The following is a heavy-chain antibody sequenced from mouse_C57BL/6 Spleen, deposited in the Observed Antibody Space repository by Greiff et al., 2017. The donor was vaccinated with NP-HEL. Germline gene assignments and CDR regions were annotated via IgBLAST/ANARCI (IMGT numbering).Heavy chain of an antibody. J-gene: IGHJ2*01. Sequence: QVQLQQSGPELVKPGASVKISCKASGYAFSSSWMNWVKQRPGKGLEWIGRIYPGDGDTNYNGKFKGKATLTADKSSSTAYMQLSSLTSEDSAVYFCARSKGPYYGSSPLFDDWGQGTTLTVSS. D-gene: IGHD1-1*01. CDR2: IYPGDGDT. CDR1: GYAFSSSW. V-gene: IGHV1-82*01. CDR3: ARSKGPYYGSSPLFDD.